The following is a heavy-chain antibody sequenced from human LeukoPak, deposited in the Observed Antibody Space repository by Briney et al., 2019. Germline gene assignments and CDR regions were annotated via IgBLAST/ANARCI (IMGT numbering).Heavy chain of an antibody. D-gene: IGHD4-17*01. CDR3: GRALRYMGWFDL. Sequence: SETLSLTCTVSGGSLSLYYWIWMRQSAGKGLEWMGRIYSCGTFNYSPSLKSRVSMSVDTPKNQFSLNVSPVTAADSAVYVCGRALRYMGWFDLWGQGALVIVSS. J-gene: IGHJ5*02. CDR1: GGSLSLYY. CDR2: IYSCGTF. V-gene: IGHV4-4*07.